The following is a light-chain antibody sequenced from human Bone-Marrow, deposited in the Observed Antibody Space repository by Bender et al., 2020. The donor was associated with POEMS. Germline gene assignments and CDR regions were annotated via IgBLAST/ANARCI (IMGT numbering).Light chain of an antibody. CDR2: SSH. V-gene: IGLV1-44*01. Sequence: QSVLTQPPSASGTPGQRVTISSSGGSSNIGAHAVNWYQHLPGTAPKLLIYSSHRRPSEVPDRFSGSRSGTSASLAISGLQSEDEDDYYCAVWDDSLNGWVFGGGTKLTVL. CDR1: SSNIGAHA. J-gene: IGLJ3*02. CDR3: AVWDDSLNGWV.